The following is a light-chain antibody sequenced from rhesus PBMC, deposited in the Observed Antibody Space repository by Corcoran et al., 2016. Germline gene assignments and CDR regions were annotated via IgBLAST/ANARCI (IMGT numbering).Light chain of an antibody. J-gene: IGKJ4*01. CDR2: AAS. Sequence: DIQMTQSPSSLSASVGDRVTVTCRASQGINKELSWYQQKPGKAPTLLIYAASSLPTGGSSRFSGSGSGTDYTLTSSSLQPEDVGTYYWLQDYTAPLTCGGGTKVEIE. CDR3: LQDYTAPLT. V-gene: IGKV1-94*01. CDR1: QGINKE.